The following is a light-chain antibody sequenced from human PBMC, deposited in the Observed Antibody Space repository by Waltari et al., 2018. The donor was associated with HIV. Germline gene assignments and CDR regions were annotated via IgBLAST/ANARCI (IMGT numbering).Light chain of an antibody. J-gene: IGKJ2*01. V-gene: IGKV1-33*01. CDR2: DAS. CDR1: QDIKHY. CDR3: QQYDDLEYT. Sequence: DIQMTHSPFSLPPSEGDKVTITCQASQDIKHYLNWYQQKPGKAPKLPIFDASNLETGVPSRFSGSGSGTHFSLTISSLRPEDNATYYCQQYDDLEYTFGQGTKLEMK.